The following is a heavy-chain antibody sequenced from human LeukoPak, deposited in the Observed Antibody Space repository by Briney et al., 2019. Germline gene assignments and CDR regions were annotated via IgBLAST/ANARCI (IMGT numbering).Heavy chain of an antibody. Sequence: ASVKASCKASGYTFTTYGISWVRQAPGQGLEWMGWISAYNGNTNYAQKLQGRVTMTTDTSTSTAYMELRSLRSDDTAVYYCARDGPMVRGEDYYYYYGMDVWGQGTTVTVSS. CDR1: GYTFTTYG. D-gene: IGHD3-10*01. CDR2: ISAYNGNT. CDR3: ARDGPMVRGEDYYYYYGMDV. J-gene: IGHJ6*02. V-gene: IGHV1-18*01.